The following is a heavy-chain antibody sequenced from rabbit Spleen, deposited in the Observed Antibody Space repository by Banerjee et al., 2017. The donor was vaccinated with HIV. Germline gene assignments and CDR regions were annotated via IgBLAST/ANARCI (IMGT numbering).Heavy chain of an antibody. V-gene: IGHV1S40*01. Sequence: QSLEESGGGLVKPGTSLTLTCKASGFSFNEFSFNSGYDMCWVRQAPGKGLEWVACAYAGSSGFTYFATWAKGRFTISKTSSTTVTLQMTSLTVADTATYFCARGSATMTMVITGYYFNLWGPGTLVTVS. CDR1: GFSFNEFSFNSGYD. CDR3: ARGSATMTMVITGYYFNL. CDR2: AYAGSSGFT. J-gene: IGHJ4*01. D-gene: IGHD2-1*01.